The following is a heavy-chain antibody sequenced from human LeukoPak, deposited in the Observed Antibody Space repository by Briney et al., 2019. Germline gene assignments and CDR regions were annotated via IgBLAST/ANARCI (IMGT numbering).Heavy chain of an antibody. V-gene: IGHV3-30*02. CDR3: AKDGKYDILTGYRRSRLLGDF. D-gene: IGHD3-9*01. CDR1: GFTFSSHG. Sequence: PGGSLRLSCAASGFTFSSHGMHWVRQTPAKGLEWVAFIRYDGSNKYYADSVKGRFIISRDNSKNTLFLQMNSLRPEDTAVYYCAKDGKYDILTGYRRSRLLGDFWGQGTLVTVSS. J-gene: IGHJ4*02. CDR2: IRYDGSNK.